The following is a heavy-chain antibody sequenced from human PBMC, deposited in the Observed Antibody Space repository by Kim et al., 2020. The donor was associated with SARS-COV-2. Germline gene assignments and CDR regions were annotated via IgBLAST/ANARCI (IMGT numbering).Heavy chain of an antibody. CDR2: ISYDGSNK. Sequence: GGSLRLSGAASGFTFRSYGMHWVRQAPGKGLEWVAVISYDGSNKYYAYSVNGRFTISRDNSKHTLHLQMNSLRAEDTAVYYSFGVGTALSDYWGQGTLVTVSS. CDR1: GFTFRSYG. D-gene: IGHD2-21*02. CDR3: FGVGTALSDY. V-gene: IGHV3-30*03. J-gene: IGHJ4*02.